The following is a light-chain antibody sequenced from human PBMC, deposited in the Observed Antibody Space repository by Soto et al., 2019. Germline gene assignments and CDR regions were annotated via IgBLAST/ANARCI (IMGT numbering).Light chain of an antibody. V-gene: IGKV3-20*01. J-gene: IGKJ3*01. CDR2: GAS. Sequence: EIVLTQSPGTLSLSPGERATLSCRASQSVSSSYLAWYQQKPGQAPRLLIYGASSRATGIPDRFSGSGSGADFTRTISRLAPEDFAVYYCQQYGSSPFTFGPGTKVDIK. CDR3: QQYGSSPFT. CDR1: QSVSSSY.